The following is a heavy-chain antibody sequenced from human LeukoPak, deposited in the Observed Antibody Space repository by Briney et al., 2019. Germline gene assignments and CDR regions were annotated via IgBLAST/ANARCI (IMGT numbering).Heavy chain of an antibody. V-gene: IGHV4-59*02. D-gene: IGHD4-11*01. CDR3: AGIMPSDYSTTP. CDR2: MFYSGTT. Sequence: SETLSLTCSVSGASVTSYYWTWIRQPPGKGLESIGYMFYSGTTNYNPSLKSRVTISMDTSKNQFSLKLTSVTAADTAVYYCAGIMPSDYSTTPWGQGTLVTVSS. J-gene: IGHJ5*02. CDR1: GASVTSYY.